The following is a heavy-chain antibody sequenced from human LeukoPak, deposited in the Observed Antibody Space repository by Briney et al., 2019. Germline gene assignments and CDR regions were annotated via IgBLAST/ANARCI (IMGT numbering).Heavy chain of an antibody. CDR2: IHYSEST. D-gene: IGHD5-12*01. V-gene: IGHV4-59*01. Sequence: SETLSLTCTVSGGSISTYYWSWIRQPPGKGLEWIGHIHYSESTNYNPSLKSRVTISLDTSKNQFSLKVSSVTAADTAVYYCARASGATITTYYGMDVWGQGTTVTVSS. J-gene: IGHJ6*02. CDR3: ARASGATITTYYGMDV. CDR1: GGSISTYY.